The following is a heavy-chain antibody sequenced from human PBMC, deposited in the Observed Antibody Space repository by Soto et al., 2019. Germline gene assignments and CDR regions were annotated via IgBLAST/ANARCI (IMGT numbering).Heavy chain of an antibody. D-gene: IGHD3-10*01. CDR2: IYWDDDK. CDR1: GFSLSTSGVG. V-gene: IGHV2-5*02. CDR3: AHSEGWFGDLLSNWSDP. Sequence: QITLKESGPTLVKPTQTLTLTCTFSGFSLSTSGVGVGWIRQPPGKALEWLALIYWDDDKRYSPSLKSRLTTTKHTSKNQVALTMTNTNPVDTATHYCAHSEGWFGDLLSNWSDPWGQGTLVTVSS. J-gene: IGHJ5*02.